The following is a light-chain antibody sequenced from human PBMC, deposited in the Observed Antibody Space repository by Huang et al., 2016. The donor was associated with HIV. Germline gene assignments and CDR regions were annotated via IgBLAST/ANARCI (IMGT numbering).Light chain of an antibody. CDR2: DAS. V-gene: IGKV3-11*01. Sequence: ETVLTQSPATLSLSPGERATLSCRASQSVNSYLAWYQQKPGQTHRLLIYDASNRATGIPARFSGSGSGTDFTLTISSLEPEDFAVYYCQQRKYWPPITFGQGTRLEIK. J-gene: IGKJ5*01. CDR1: QSVNSY. CDR3: QQRKYWPPIT.